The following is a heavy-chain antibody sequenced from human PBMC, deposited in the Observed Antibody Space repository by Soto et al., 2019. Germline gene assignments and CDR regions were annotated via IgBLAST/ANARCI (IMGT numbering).Heavy chain of an antibody. CDR1: GFTFSSDS. D-gene: IGHD2-15*01. J-gene: IGHJ4*02. V-gene: IGHV3-74*01. CDR2: INTDGSGT. CDR3: AHTAPVFYSPYFDY. Sequence: PGGSLRLSCAASGFTFSSDSMHWVRQAPGKGLVWVSRINTDGSGTTYADSVKGRFTITRDTSKNQVVLTMTNMDPVDTATYYCAHTAPVFYSPYFDYWGQGTLVTVSS.